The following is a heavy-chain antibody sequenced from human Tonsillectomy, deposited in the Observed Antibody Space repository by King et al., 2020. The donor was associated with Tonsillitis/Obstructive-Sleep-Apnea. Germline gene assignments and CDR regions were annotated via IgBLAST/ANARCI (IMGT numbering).Heavy chain of an antibody. Sequence: VQLVESGGGLVQPGRSLRLSCAASGFTFDDYAMHWVRRAPGKGLEWVSGISWNSGTTGYAESVKGRFTISRDNARNSLYLQMNILRPEDTALYYCAKDMGYSRSSTNAVADDAFDVWGPGTMVTVSS. CDR2: ISWNSGTT. D-gene: IGHD6-6*01. V-gene: IGHV3-9*01. J-gene: IGHJ3*01. CDR3: AKDMGYSRSSTNAVADDAFDV. CDR1: GFTFDDYA.